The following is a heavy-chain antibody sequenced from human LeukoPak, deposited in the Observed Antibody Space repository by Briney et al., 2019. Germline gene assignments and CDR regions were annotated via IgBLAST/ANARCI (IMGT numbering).Heavy chain of an antibody. J-gene: IGHJ4*02. Sequence: GGPLRLSCAASGFTFSSYAMSWVRQPPGKGLEWVSIISASGGSTYYADSVKGRFTISRDKSRNYLQMNSLRGDDTAIYYCAKDVRVGEYYGSGSYFDYWGQGPLVTVSS. CDR1: GFTFSSYA. CDR3: AKDVRVGEYYGSGSYFDY. D-gene: IGHD3-10*01. CDR2: ISASGGST. V-gene: IGHV3-23*01.